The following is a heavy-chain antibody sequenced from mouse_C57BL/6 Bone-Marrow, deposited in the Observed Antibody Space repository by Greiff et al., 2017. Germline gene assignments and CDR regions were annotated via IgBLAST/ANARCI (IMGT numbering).Heavy chain of an antibody. V-gene: IGHV1-9*01. CDR2: ILPGSGST. Sequence: QVQLQQSGAELMKPGASVKLSCKATGYTFTGYWIEWVKQRPGHGLEWIGEILPGSGSTNYNAKFKGKATFTADTSSNTAYMQLSSLTTEDSAIYYCARGGGNCSYYFDYWGQGTTLTVSS. D-gene: IGHD2-1*01. CDR3: ARGGGNCSYYFDY. J-gene: IGHJ2*01. CDR1: GYTFTGYW.